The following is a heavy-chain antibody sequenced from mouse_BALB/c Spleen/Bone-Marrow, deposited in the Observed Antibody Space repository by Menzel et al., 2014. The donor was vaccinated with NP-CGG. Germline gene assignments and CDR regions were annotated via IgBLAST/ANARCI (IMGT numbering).Heavy chain of an antibody. CDR2: ISTYYGDA. V-gene: IGHV1S137*01. CDR1: GYTFTDYA. CDR3: TRGYGNYVGPLAY. J-gene: IGHJ3*01. Sequence: VQLQQSGAELVRPGVSVKISCKGSGYTFTDYALHWVKQSHAKSLEWIGIISTYYGDASYNQKFKGKATLTADKSSSTAYMELSSLTSEDSAVYYCTRGYGNYVGPLAYWGQGTLVTVSA. D-gene: IGHD2-1*01.